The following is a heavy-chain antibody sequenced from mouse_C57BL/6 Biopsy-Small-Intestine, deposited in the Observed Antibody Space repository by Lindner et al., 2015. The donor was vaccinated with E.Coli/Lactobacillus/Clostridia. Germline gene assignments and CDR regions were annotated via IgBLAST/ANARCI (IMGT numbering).Heavy chain of an antibody. CDR2: IYPGDGNT. Sequence: VQLQESGPELVKPGASVKISCKASGYAFSTSWMNWVKQRPGKGLEWIGRIYPGDGNTNYNGKFKDKATLTADKSFSTAYMQLSSLTSEDSAVYFCARGGFYDGSCDYWGQGTTLTVSS. D-gene: IGHD1-1*02. J-gene: IGHJ2*01. CDR1: GYAFSTSW. V-gene: IGHV1-82*01. CDR3: ARGGFYDGSCDY.